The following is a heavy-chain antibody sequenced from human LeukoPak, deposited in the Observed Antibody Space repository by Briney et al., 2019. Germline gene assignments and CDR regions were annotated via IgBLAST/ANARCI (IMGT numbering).Heavy chain of an antibody. CDR2: INHSGST. CDR3: ARDRKYYYHMDV. CDR1: GFPFTTYW. D-gene: IGHD1-14*01. J-gene: IGHJ6*03. V-gene: IGHV4-34*01. Sequence: ESLRLSCAASGFPFTTYWLAWVRQPPGKGLEWIGEINHSGSTYYNPSLKSRVTISVDTSKNQFSLRLSSLTAADTALYYCARDRKYYYHMDVWGKGTTVTVSS.